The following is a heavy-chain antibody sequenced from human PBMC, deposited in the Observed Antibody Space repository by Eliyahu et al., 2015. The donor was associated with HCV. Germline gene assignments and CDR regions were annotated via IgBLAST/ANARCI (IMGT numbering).Heavy chain of an antibody. CDR1: GFTFSSYS. CDR2: ISSSSSTI. J-gene: IGHJ4*02. D-gene: IGHD3-10*01. V-gene: IGHV3-48*01. Sequence: EVQLVESGGGLVQPGGSLRLSCAASGFTFSSYSMNWVRQAPGKGLEWVSYISSSSSTIYYADSVKGRFTISRDNAKNSLYLQMNSLRAEDTAVYYCARGAGKKGTNFDYWGQGTLVTVSS. CDR3: ARGAGKKGTNFDY.